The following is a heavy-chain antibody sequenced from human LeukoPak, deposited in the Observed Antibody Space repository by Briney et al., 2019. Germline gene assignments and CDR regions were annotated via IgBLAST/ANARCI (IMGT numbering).Heavy chain of an antibody. J-gene: IGHJ4*02. CDR1: GFTFSSYW. Sequence: GGSLRLSCAASGFTFSSYWMSWVRQAPGKGLEWVANIKQDGSEKYYVDSVKGRFTISRDNAKNSLYLQMNSLRAEDTAVYYCATVAGDCSGGRCYLLRFDYWGQGTLVTVSS. CDR2: IKQDGSEK. D-gene: IGHD2-15*01. V-gene: IGHV3-7*01. CDR3: ATVAGDCSGGRCYLLRFDY.